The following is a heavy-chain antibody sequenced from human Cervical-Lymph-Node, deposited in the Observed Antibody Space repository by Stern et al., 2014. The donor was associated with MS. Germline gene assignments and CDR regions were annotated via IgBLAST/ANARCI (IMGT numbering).Heavy chain of an antibody. J-gene: IGHJ3*02. CDR3: AADNMVVKI. CDR1: GFTFTNSA. CDR2: VVVGSGIT. Sequence: QLVQSGPEVKKPGTSVKVSCKASGFTFTNSAMQWVRQARGQRLEWIGWVVVGSGITNYAQKFQERVTITRDKSTSTAYVELSSLTSEDTAMYYCAADNMVVKIWGQGTMITVSS. D-gene: IGHD2-15*01. V-gene: IGHV1-58*02.